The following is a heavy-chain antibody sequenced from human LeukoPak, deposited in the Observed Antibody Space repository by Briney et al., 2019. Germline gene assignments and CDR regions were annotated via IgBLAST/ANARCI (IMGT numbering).Heavy chain of an antibody. J-gene: IGHJ4*02. Sequence: SETLSLTCTVSGGSISSYYWSWIRQPPGKGLEWIGYIYSSGSTNYNPSLKSRVTISVDTSKNQFSLKLNSMTAADTAVYYCARHLVVAATAFDSWGQGTLVTVSS. CDR2: IYSSGST. CDR3: ARHLVVAATAFDS. D-gene: IGHD2-15*01. V-gene: IGHV4-59*08. CDR1: GGSISSYY.